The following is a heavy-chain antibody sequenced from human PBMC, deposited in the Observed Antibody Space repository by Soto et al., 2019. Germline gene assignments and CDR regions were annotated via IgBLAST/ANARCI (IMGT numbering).Heavy chain of an antibody. CDR1: GYTFTSYG. J-gene: IGHJ4*02. CDR2: ISAYNGST. V-gene: IGHV1-18*01. Sequence: ASVKVSCKASGYTFTSYGISWVRQAPGQGLEWMGWISAYNGSTTYAQRFQGRVTMTRDTSTSTVYMELSSLRSEDTAVYYCARLLGIAAAYDYWGQGTLVTVSS. CDR3: ARLLGIAAAYDY. D-gene: IGHD6-13*01.